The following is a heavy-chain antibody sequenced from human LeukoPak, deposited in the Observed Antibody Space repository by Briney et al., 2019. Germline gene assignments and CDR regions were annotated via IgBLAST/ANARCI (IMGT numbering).Heavy chain of an antibody. D-gene: IGHD3-16*01. CDR1: GYTFTGYY. CDR2: VNPNSGGT. V-gene: IGHV1-2*06. J-gene: IGHJ4*02. Sequence: ASVKVSCKASGYTFTGYYMHWVRQAPGQGLEWMGRVNPNSGGTNYAQKFQGRVTMTRDTSISTAYMELSRLRSDDTAVYYCARDPAYDGIDYWGQGTLVTVSS. CDR3: ARDPAYDGIDY.